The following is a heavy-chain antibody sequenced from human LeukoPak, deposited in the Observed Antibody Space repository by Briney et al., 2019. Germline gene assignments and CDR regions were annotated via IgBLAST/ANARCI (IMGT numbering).Heavy chain of an antibody. J-gene: IGHJ2*01. D-gene: IGHD2-15*01. CDR2: IVTSGDP. CDR1: GFSFSSDG. CDR3: ARGGTLHWYFDL. Sequence: PGRSLRPFCAPAGFSFSSDGMRSVRHTSRKGLECVSTIVTSGDPYFPGSVQGRLTISRANPTNSWFLETNNLTAGLTAAYYCARGGTLHWYFDLWGRGTLVTVSS. V-gene: IGHV3-13*05.